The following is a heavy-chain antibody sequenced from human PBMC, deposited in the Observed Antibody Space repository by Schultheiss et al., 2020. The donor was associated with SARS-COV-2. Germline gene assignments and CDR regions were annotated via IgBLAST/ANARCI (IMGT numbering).Heavy chain of an antibody. CDR3: ARDSESNWNYSYYFDY. CDR2: ISGSGGST. V-gene: IGHV3-23*01. Sequence: LSLTCAVYGGSFSGYYWSWIRQPPGKGLEWVSAISGSGGSTYYADSVKGRFTISRDNSKNTLYLQMNSLRAEDTAVYYCARDSESNWNYSYYFDYWGQGTLVTVSS. J-gene: IGHJ4*02. CDR1: GGSFSGYY. D-gene: IGHD1-7*01.